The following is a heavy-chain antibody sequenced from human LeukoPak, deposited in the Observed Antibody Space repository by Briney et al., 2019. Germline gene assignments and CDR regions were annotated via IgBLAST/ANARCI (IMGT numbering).Heavy chain of an antibody. CDR1: GFTFSSYS. Sequence: GGSLRLSCAASGFTFSSYSMNWVRQAPGKGPEWVSSISSSSSYIYYADSVKGRFTISRDNAKNSLYLQMNSLRAEDTAVYYCARRLLVGATDFDYWGQGTLVTVSS. J-gene: IGHJ4*02. D-gene: IGHD1-26*01. CDR3: ARRLLVGATDFDY. CDR2: ISSSSSYI. V-gene: IGHV3-21*01.